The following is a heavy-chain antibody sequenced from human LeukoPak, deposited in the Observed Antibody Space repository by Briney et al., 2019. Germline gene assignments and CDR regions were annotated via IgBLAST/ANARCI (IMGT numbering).Heavy chain of an antibody. CDR2: IYYSGST. V-gene: IGHV4-39*01. D-gene: IGHD3-22*01. CDR3: AKAGVRYFDSSGLYAFDF. J-gene: IGHJ3*01. Sequence: SETLSLTCAVSGGSISSTSYYWDWIRQPPGKGLEWIGTIYYSGSTYHNPSLKSRVTMSVDTSRNQFSLKLSSVDAAGTAVYYCAKAGVRYFDSSGLYAFDFWGQGTTVTVSS. CDR1: GGSISSTSYY.